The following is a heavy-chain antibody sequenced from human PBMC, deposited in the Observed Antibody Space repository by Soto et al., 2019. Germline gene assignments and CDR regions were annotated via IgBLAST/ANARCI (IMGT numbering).Heavy chain of an antibody. CDR2: IYYSGST. CDR1: GGSISSSSYY. Sequence: QLQLQESGPGLVKPSETLSLTCTVSGGSISSSSYYWGWIRQPPGKGLEWIGSIYYSGSTSYNPSLTSRVTISVDASKNLFSRKMSSVTAADTAVYYCARLVYDSSGYRPGWGQGTLVTVSS. J-gene: IGHJ4*02. D-gene: IGHD3-22*01. V-gene: IGHV4-39*01. CDR3: ARLVYDSSGYRPG.